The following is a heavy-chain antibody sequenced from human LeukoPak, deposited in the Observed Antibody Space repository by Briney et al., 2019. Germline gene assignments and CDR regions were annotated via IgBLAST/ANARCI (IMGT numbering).Heavy chain of an antibody. CDR1: GGSFSGYY. CDR3: ARDFIAVTGTNWFDP. J-gene: IGHJ5*02. Sequence: SETLSLTCAVYGGSFSGYYWSWIRQPPGKGLEWIGEINHSGSTNYNPSLKSRVTMSVDTSKNQFSLKLTSVTAADTAVYYCARDFIAVTGTNWFDPWGQGTLVTVSS. D-gene: IGHD6-19*01. V-gene: IGHV4-34*01. CDR2: INHSGST.